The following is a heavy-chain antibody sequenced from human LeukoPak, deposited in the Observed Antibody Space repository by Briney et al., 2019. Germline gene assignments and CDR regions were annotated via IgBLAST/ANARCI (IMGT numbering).Heavy chain of an antibody. CDR3: ARVNVDIVATITGGYYYFDY. V-gene: IGHV4-59*11. CDR1: GGSISSHY. D-gene: IGHD5-12*01. J-gene: IGHJ4*02. CDR2: IYYSGST. Sequence: SETLSLTCTVSGGSISSHYWSWIRQPPGKGLEWIGYIYYSGSTNYNPSLKSRVTISVDTSKNQFSLKLSSVTAADTAVYYCARVNVDIVATITGGYYYFDYWGQGTLVTVSS.